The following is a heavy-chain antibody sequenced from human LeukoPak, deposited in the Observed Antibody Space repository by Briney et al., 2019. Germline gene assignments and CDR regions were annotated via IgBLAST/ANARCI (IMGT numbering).Heavy chain of an antibody. CDR3: VREARGYHYTYFDY. Sequence: GGSLRLSCTASGFTLGGHDMHWVRQTTREGLEWVAAVSSGHHAFYGGSVKGRFTVSREDGKNSLYLQMNSLRAGDTAVYYCVREARGYHYTYFDYWGQGSLVTVPS. CDR2: VSSGHHA. J-gene: IGHJ4*02. CDR1: GFTLGGHD. D-gene: IGHD5-18*01. V-gene: IGHV3-13*01.